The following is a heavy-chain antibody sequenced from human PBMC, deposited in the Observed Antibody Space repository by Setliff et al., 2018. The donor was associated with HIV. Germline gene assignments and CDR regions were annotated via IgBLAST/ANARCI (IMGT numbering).Heavy chain of an antibody. J-gene: IGHJ2*01. CDR2: ITSYNGNP. Sequence: ASVKVSCKASGYTFSNYGITWVRQAPGQGLEWMGWITSYNGNPNYAKKFKGRVTMTTDTSTSIAYMELKSLRSEDTAVYYCARDHHSGRGSNFPWYSDLWGRGTLVTVSS. V-gene: IGHV1-18*01. D-gene: IGHD1-26*01. CDR3: ARDHHSGRGSNFPWYSDL. CDR1: GYTFSNYG.